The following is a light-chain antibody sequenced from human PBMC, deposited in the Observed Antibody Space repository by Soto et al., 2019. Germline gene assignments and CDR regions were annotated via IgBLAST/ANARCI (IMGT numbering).Light chain of an antibody. J-gene: IGKJ1*01. Sequence: DIQMTQSPSTLSASVGDRVTITCRASQSISDWLAWYQQKPGKAPKLLIYDASSLESGVSSRFSGSGSGTEFTLTITSLQPDDFATYYCQQYNSYPWTFGQGTKVEIK. V-gene: IGKV1-5*01. CDR2: DAS. CDR1: QSISDW. CDR3: QQYNSYPWT.